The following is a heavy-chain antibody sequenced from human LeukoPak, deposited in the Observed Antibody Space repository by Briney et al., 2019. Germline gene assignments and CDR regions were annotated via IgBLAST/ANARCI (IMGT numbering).Heavy chain of an antibody. CDR1: GFTFSSYG. J-gene: IGHJ5*02. CDR2: IRYDGSNK. CDR3: AKRTGTTLMWFDP. V-gene: IGHV3-30*02. D-gene: IGHD1-7*01. Sequence: QPGGSLSLSCAASGFTFSSYGMHWVRQAPGKGLEWVAFIRYDGSNKYYADSVKGRFTISRDNSKNTLYLQMNSLRAEDTAVYYCAKRTGTTLMWFDPWGQGTLVTVSS.